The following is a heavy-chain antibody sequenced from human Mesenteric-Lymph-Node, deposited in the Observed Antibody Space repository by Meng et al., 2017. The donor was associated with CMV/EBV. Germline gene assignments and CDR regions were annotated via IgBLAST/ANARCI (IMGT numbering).Heavy chain of an antibody. CDR1: GFTFSSYE. J-gene: IGHJ4*02. CDR2: ISRSGSTI. D-gene: IGHD6-19*01. Sequence: GGSLRLSCAASGFTFSSYEMNWVRQAPGKGLEWVSFISRSGSTIYYADSVKGRFTISRDNAENSLYLQMNSLRAEDTAVYYCARGTTGSGWFVSDYWGQGTLVTVSS. CDR3: ARGTTGSGWFVSDY. V-gene: IGHV3-48*03.